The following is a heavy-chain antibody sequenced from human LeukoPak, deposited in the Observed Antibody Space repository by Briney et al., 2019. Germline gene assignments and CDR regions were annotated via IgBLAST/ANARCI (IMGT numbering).Heavy chain of an antibody. D-gene: IGHD3-16*01. V-gene: IGHV5-51*01. CDR2: IYPGDSDT. J-gene: IGHJ1*01. CDR3: ARHTGEGSHFQH. CDR1: GYTFTNYW. Sequence: GESLKISCKASGYTFTNYWIGWVRQIPGKGLEWMGIIYPGDSDTRYSPSFRGQVIISADKSIRTAYLQWTSLKASDTAMYYCARHTGEGSHFQHWGQGSLVTVSS.